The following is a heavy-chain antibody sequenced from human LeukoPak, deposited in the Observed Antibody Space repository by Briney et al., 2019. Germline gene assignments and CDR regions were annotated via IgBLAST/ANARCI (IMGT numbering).Heavy chain of an antibody. J-gene: IGHJ4*02. D-gene: IGHD3-10*01. CDR1: GGSISSSNW. CDR3: ARGARGSGSYYGY. Sequence: SETLSLTCAVSGGSISSSNWWSWVRQPPGEGLEWIGEIYHSGSTNYNPSLKSRVTISVDTSKNQFSLKLSSVTAADTAVYYCARGARGSGSYYGYWGQGTLVTVSS. CDR2: IYHSGST. V-gene: IGHV4-4*02.